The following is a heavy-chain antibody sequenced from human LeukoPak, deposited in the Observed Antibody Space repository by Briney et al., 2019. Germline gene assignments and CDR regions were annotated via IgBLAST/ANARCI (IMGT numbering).Heavy chain of an antibody. CDR3: ARGFCGRTTCYKEMATILPDY. Sequence: SETLSLTCTVSGGSISSYYWSWIRQPPGKGLEWIGYIYYSGSTNYNPSLKSRVTISVDTSKNQFSLNLNSVTAADTAVYYCARGFCGRTTCYKEMATILPDYWGQGALVTVSS. J-gene: IGHJ4*02. CDR1: GGSISSYY. CDR2: IYYSGST. D-gene: IGHD5-24*01. V-gene: IGHV4-59*01.